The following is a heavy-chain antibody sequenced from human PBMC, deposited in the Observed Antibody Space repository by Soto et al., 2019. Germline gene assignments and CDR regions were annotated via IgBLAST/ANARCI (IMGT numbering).Heavy chain of an antibody. V-gene: IGHV3-48*01. D-gene: IGHD1-7*01. Sequence: EVQLVESGGGLVQPGGSLRLSCAASGFTFSSYSMNWVRQAPGKGLEWVSYISSSSSIIYYADSVKGRFTISRDNAKNSLYLQMNSLRAEDTAVYDCARDLNYCLFDYCGQGTLVTVTS. CDR2: ISSSSSII. CDR3: ARDLNYCLFDY. CDR1: GFTFSSYS. J-gene: IGHJ4*02.